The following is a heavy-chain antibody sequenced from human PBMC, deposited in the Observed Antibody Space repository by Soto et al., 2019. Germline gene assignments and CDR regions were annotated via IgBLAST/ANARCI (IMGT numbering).Heavy chain of an antibody. V-gene: IGHV1-3*01. J-gene: IGHJ4*02. Sequence: ASVKVSCKASGYSFTTYAMHWVRQAPGQRLEWMGWINAGNGNTKYSQKLQGRFTISRDNSKNTLYLQMSSLRADDTAIYYCAKMGGGIRLNYFDYWGRGALVTVSS. D-gene: IGHD1-26*01. CDR2: INAGNGNT. CDR3: AKMGGGIRLNYFDY. CDR1: GYSFTTYA.